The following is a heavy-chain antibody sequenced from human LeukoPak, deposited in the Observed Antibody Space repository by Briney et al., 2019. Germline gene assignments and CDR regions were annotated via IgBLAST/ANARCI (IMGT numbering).Heavy chain of an antibody. D-gene: IGHD3-10*01. V-gene: IGHV5-51*01. CDR3: ARAIGTITMLRGVVRRSGWFDP. Sequence: GEALKISFKGSGYNFTNYWIAWVRQTPGKGLGCMGIIYPRDSDTRYSPSFQGQVTISADKSVSTAYLQWSSLKASDTAMYYCARAIGTITMLRGVVRRSGWFDPWGQGTLVTVSS. J-gene: IGHJ5*02. CDR2: IYPRDSDT. CDR1: GYNFTNYW.